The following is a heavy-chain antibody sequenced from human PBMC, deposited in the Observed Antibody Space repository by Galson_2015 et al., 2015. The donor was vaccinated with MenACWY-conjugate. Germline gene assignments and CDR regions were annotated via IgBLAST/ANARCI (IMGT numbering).Heavy chain of an antibody. Sequence: SLRLSCAASGFTFGTYWMTWVRQAPGKGLEWVANIKQDGSATYYVDSVKGRFTISRDNAKNSLYLQVSSLRVEDTAVYYCTRQPESYSHGMDVWGQGTTVTVSS. CDR1: GFTFGTYW. J-gene: IGHJ6*02. CDR3: TRQPESYSHGMDV. D-gene: IGHD2-21*01. V-gene: IGHV3-7*03. CDR2: IKQDGSAT.